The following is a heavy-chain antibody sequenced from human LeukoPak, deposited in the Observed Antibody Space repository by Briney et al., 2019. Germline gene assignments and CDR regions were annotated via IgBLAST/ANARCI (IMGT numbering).Heavy chain of an antibody. CDR2: IYSGGST. D-gene: IGHD3-22*01. CDR1: GFTVSSNY. J-gene: IGHJ4*02. V-gene: IGHV3-53*01. Sequence: GGSLGLSCAASGFTVSSNYMSWVRQAPGKGLEWVSVIYSGGSTYYADSVKGRFTISRDNSKNTLYLQMSSLRVEDTAVYYCARGYSSGYYYPLWDSWGQGVLVTVSS. CDR3: ARGYSSGYYYPLWDS.